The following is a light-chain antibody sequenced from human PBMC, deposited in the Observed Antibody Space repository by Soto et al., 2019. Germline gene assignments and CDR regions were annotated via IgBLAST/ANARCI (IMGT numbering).Light chain of an antibody. Sequence: EVVLTQSPGTLSLSRGERATLSCRASERIYSAYLGWYQQKPGQAPRLLIYGTSSRATGIPDRFGGSGSGTDFTLTISRLEPEDFAVYYCQQYGSSPTFGQGTKVDIK. CDR2: GTS. CDR3: QQYGSSPT. J-gene: IGKJ1*01. CDR1: ERIYSAY. V-gene: IGKV3-20*01.